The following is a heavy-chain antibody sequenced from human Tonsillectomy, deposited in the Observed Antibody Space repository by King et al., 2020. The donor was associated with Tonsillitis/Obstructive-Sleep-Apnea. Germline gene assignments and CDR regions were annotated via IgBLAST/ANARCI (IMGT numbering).Heavy chain of an antibody. CDR3: ARVVSYGGGWFDP. D-gene: IGHD5-18*01. CDR2: INGGNGNT. V-gene: IGHV1-3*01. Sequence: QLVQSGTEVKKPGASVKVSCKASGYTFTNFALHWVRQAPGQRLEWMGWINGGNGNTRYSQRFQGRVTITRDTSASTAYMELSSLRSEDTAVYYCARVVSYGGGWFDPWGQGTLVTVSS. J-gene: IGHJ5*02. CDR1: GYTFTNFA.